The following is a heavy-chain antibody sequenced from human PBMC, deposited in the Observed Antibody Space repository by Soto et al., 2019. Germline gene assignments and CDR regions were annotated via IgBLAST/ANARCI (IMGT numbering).Heavy chain of an antibody. V-gene: IGHV1-3*01. CDR1: GYTFTSYA. CDR2: INAGNGNT. J-gene: IGHJ4*02. D-gene: IGHD2-15*01. Sequence: GASVKVSCKASGYTFTSYAMHWVRQAPGQRFEWMGWINAGNGNTKYSQKFQGRVTITRDTSASTAYMELSSLRSEDTAVYYCARDLGYALPDYWGQGTLVTVSS. CDR3: ARDLGYALPDY.